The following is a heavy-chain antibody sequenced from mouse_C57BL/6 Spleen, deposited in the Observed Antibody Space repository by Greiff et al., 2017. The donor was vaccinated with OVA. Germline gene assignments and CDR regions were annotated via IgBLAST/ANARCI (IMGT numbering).Heavy chain of an antibody. D-gene: IGHD6-1*01. CDR2: ISYDGSN. CDR3: ARALLPPDWYFDV. J-gene: IGHJ1*03. Sequence: DVKLQESGPGLVKPSQSLSLTCSVTGYSITSGYYWNWIRQFPGNKLEWMGYISYDGSNNYNPSLKNRISITRDTSKNQFFLKLNSVTTEDTATYYCARALLPPDWYFDVWGTGTTVTVSS. CDR1: GYSITSGYY. V-gene: IGHV3-6*01.